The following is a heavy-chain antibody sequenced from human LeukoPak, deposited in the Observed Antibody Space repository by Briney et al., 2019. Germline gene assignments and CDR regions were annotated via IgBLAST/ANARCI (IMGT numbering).Heavy chain of an antibody. CDR1: GFTFSSYG. J-gene: IGHJ4*02. V-gene: IGHV3-30*02. Sequence: GGSLRLSCAASGFTFSSYGMHWVRQAPGKGLEWVAFIRYDGSNKYYADSVKGRFTISRDNAKNTLYLQMNSLRAEDTAVYYCARVGYSGSYYFDYWGQGTLVTVSS. D-gene: IGHD1-26*01. CDR3: ARVGYSGSYYFDY. CDR2: IRYDGSNK.